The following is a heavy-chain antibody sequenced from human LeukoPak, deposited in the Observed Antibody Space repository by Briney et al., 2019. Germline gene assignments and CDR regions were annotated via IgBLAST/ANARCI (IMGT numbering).Heavy chain of an antibody. CDR1: GGSFSGYY. CDR2: IYTSGST. V-gene: IGHV4-59*10. D-gene: IGHD3-10*01. J-gene: IGHJ4*02. Sequence: SETLSLTCAVYGGSFSGYYWSWIRQPAGKGLEWIGRIYTSGSTNYNPSLKSRVTMSVDTSKNQFSLKLSSVTAADTAVYYCARYYGSGRDGDYWGQGTLVTVSS. CDR3: ARYYGSGRDGDY.